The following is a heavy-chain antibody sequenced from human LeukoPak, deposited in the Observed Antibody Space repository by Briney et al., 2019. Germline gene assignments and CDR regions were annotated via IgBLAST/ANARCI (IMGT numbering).Heavy chain of an antibody. V-gene: IGHV3-9*01. CDR2: INWNSDSI. D-gene: IGHD5-12*01. J-gene: IGHJ4*02. CDR1: GFTFDDYA. CDR3: AINGGGDSGYGNFDY. Sequence: PGGSLRLSCAVSGFTFDDYAMHWVRHVPGKGPEWVSGINWNSDSIGYADSVKGRFTTSRDNAKNSLYLQMNSLRAEDTAFYYCAINGGGDSGYGNFDYWGQGTLVTVSP.